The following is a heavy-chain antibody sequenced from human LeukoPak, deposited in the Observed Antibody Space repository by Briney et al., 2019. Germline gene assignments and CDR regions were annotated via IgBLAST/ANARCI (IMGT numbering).Heavy chain of an antibody. CDR1: GGSFSVYY. Sequence: SETLSLTCAVYGGSFSVYYWNWIRQSPGKGLEWLGNIHYRGTTNYNPSLKSRVTLSLDSSKSQFALKVTSVTAADTAVYYCARDEFGDFQGFDYWGQGTRVTVSS. J-gene: IGHJ4*02. V-gene: IGHV4-59*13. D-gene: IGHD4-17*01. CDR2: IHYRGTT. CDR3: ARDEFGDFQGFDY.